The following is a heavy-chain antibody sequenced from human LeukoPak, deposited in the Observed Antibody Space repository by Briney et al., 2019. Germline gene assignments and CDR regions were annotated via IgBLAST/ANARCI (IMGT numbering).Heavy chain of an antibody. D-gene: IGHD3-16*01. J-gene: IGHJ5*02. V-gene: IGHV3-7*03. Sequence: GGSLRLSGVASEINFSRYWMSWVRQAPGKGLEWVANINQDGGKTYYVDSVKGRFTISRDNAKTSLYLQMNSLRAEDTAMYYCARDRYASLGSWGQGALVTVSS. CDR3: ARDRYASLGS. CDR2: INQDGGKT. CDR1: EINFSRYW.